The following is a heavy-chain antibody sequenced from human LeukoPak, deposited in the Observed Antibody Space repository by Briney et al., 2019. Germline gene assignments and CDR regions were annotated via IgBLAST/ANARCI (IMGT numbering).Heavy chain of an antibody. Sequence: GGSLRLSCAASGFTFSDYYMSWIRQAPGKGLEWVSYISSSGSTIYYADSVKGRFTIPRDNAKNSLYLQMHSVRSEDTPVYSWGGTYYYVSSRVPGGQSTRVSVFS. CDR3: GGTYYYVSSRVP. D-gene: IGHD3-22*01. J-gene: IGHJ1*01. CDR2: ISSSGSTI. CDR1: GFTFSDYY. V-gene: IGHV3-11*04.